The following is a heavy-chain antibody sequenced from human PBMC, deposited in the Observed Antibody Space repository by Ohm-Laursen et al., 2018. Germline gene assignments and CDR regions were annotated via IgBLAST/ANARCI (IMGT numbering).Heavy chain of an antibody. J-gene: IGHJ4*02. V-gene: IGHV3-7*01. CDR3: ARDLFPLEYSSSSVGY. D-gene: IGHD6-6*01. CDR1: GFTFSSYW. CDR2: IKQDGSEK. Sequence: SLRLSCAASGFTFSSYWMSWVRQAPGKGLEWVANIKQDGSEKYYVDSVKGRFTISRDNAKNSLYLQMNSLRAEDTAVYYCARDLFPLEYSSSSVGYWGQGTLVTVSS.